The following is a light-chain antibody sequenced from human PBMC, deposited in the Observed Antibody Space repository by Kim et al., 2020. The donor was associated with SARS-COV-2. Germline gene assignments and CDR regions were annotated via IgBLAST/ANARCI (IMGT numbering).Light chain of an antibody. V-gene: IGLV1-40*01. CDR3: QSYDSSLSGVV. CDR1: SSNLGAGYD. Sequence: QRVTISCTGSSSNLGAGYDVPWYQQLPGTAPKRLIYGNSNRPSGVPDRFSGSKSGTSASLAITGLQAEDEADYYCQSYDSSLSGVVFGGGTQLTVL. CDR2: GNS. J-gene: IGLJ2*01.